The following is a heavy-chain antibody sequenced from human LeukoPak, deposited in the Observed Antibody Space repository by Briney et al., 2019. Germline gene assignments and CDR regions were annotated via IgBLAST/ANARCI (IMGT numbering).Heavy chain of an antibody. J-gene: IGHJ4*02. D-gene: IGHD1-26*01. CDR2: IYHSGST. Sequence: SGTLSLTCAVSGGSFGSISSSNYWRWVRQPPGKGLEWIGEIYHSGSTNYIPSLKSLVTISVDKSKNQFSLKLNSVTAADTAVYYCARTIIVGATKIFDYWGQGTLVTVSS. CDR3: ARTIIVGATKIFDY. CDR1: GGSFGSISSSNY. V-gene: IGHV4-4*02.